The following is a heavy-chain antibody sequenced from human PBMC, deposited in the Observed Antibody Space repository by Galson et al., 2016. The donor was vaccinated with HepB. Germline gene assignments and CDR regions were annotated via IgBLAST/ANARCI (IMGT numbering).Heavy chain of an antibody. Sequence: SLRLSCAASGFTFSTYWMTWVRQAPGKGLEWVANIKEDGSERYYADSVRGRFTISRDNAKNSLYLQMNSVTAADTAVYYCVRDGSSTWSGYFHHWGQGTLVTVSS. CDR3: VRDGSSTWSGYFHH. V-gene: IGHV3-7*03. CDR2: IKEDGSER. J-gene: IGHJ1*01. CDR1: GFTFSTYW. D-gene: IGHD6-13*01.